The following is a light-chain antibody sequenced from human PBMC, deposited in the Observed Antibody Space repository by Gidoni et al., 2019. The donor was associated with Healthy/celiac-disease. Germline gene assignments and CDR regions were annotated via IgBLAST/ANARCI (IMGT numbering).Light chain of an antibody. J-gene: IGKJ1*01. CDR3: QQDYNWT. CDR1: QSDSSSY. V-gene: IGKV3D-7*01. Sequence: PGERVTLSCRASQSDSSSYLTWYQQKPGQAPRLLIYGASTRATSIPARFSGSGSGTDFTLTISSLQPEDFAVYYCQQDYNWTFXXXTKVEIK. CDR2: GAS.